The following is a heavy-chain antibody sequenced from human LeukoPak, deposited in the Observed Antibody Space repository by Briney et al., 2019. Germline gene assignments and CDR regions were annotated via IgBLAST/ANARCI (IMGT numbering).Heavy chain of an antibody. D-gene: IGHD3-3*01. J-gene: IGHJ4*02. Sequence: PGGSLRLSCTTSGFTFGDYAMSWVRQAPGKGLEWVSFIRSKAYGGTTEYAASVKGRFTISRDDSKSIAYLQMNSLKTEDTAVYYCTRGGGDFWSGYYPRVPLLFDYWGQGTLVTVSS. V-gene: IGHV3-49*04. CDR3: TRGGGDFWSGYYPRVPLLFDY. CDR1: GFTFGDYA. CDR2: IRSKAYGGTT.